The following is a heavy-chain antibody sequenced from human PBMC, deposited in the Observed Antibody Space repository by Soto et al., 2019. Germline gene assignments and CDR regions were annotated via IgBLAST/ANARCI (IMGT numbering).Heavy chain of an antibody. CDR1: GGTFSSYA. V-gene: IGHV1-69*13. CDR2: IIPIFGTA. Sequence: GASVKVSCKASGGTFSSYAISWVRQAPGQGLEWMGGIIPIFGTANYAQKFQGRVTITADESTSTAYMELSSLRSEDTAVYYCARDFYGYQRYYGMDVWGQGTTVTVSS. D-gene: IGHD5-18*01. CDR3: ARDFYGYQRYYGMDV. J-gene: IGHJ6*02.